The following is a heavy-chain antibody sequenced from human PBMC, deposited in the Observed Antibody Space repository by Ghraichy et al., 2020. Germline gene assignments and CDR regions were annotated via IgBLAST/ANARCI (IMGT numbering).Heavy chain of an antibody. CDR1: GGSISSSSYY. V-gene: IGHV4-39*01. CDR2: IYYSGST. J-gene: IGHJ4*02. Sequence: SETLSLTCTVSGGSISSSSYYWGWIRQPPGKGLEWIGSIYYSGSTYYNPSLKSRVTISVDTSKNQFSLKLSSVTAADTAVYYCARHGTWSGWYFGSRGPTDYWGQGTLVTVSS. D-gene: IGHD6-19*01. CDR3: ARHGTWSGWYFGSRGPTDY.